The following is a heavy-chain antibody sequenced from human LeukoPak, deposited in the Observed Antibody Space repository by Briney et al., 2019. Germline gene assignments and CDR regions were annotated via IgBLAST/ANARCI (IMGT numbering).Heavy chain of an antibody. CDR2: IHTSGNT. CDR3: AREGSMTARPFVSIDY. J-gene: IGHJ4*02. CDR1: GGSITTYY. D-gene: IGHD2-21*02. Sequence: SETLSLTCTVSGGSITTYYWGWIRQPAGKGLEWMGRIHTSGNTDYNPSLQGRVTMSVDTSKNQFSLKLSSVTAADTAVYYCAREGSMTARPFVSIDYWGQGTLVTVSS. V-gene: IGHV4-4*07.